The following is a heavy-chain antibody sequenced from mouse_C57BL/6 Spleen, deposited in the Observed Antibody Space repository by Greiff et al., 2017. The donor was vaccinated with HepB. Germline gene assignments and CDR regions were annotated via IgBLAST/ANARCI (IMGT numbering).Heavy chain of an antibody. D-gene: IGHD2-3*01. CDR2: ISDGGSYT. V-gene: IGHV5-4*01. J-gene: IGHJ2*01. Sequence: EVQRVESGGGLVKPGGSLKLSCAASGFTFSSYAMSWVRQTPEKRLEWVATISDGGSYTYYPDNVKGRFTISRDNAKNNLYLQMSHLKSEDTAMYYCARDRDGYQYYFDYGGQGTTLTVAS. CDR1: GFTFSSYA. CDR3: ARDRDGYQYYFDY.